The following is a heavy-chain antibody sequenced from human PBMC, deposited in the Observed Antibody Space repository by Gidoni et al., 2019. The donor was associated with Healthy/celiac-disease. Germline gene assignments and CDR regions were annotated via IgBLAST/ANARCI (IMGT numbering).Heavy chain of an antibody. D-gene: IGHD4-17*01. J-gene: IGHJ4*02. CDR3: ARLPNYGGNSGSPHFDY. CDR1: GYSFTSYW. Sequence: EVQLVQSGAAVKKPGESLTISCKGSGYSFTSYWIGWVRQMPGKGLEWMGIIYPCDSDTRYSPSFQGQVTISADKSISTAYLQWSSLKASDTAMYYCARLPNYGGNSGSPHFDYWGQGTLVTVSS. CDR2: IYPCDSDT. V-gene: IGHV5-51*01.